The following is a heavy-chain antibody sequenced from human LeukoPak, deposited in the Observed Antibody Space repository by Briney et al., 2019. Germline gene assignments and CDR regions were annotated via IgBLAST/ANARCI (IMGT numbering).Heavy chain of an antibody. V-gene: IGHV4-61*02. CDR2: IYTSGST. Sequence: PSQTLSLTCTVSGGPISSGSYYWSWIRQPAGKGLEWIGRIYTSGSTNYNPSLKSRVTISVDTSKNQFSLKLSSVTAADTAVYYCARDLGSQSWGLYNWFDPWGQGTLVTVSS. D-gene: IGHD3-16*01. CDR1: GGPISSGSYY. J-gene: IGHJ5*02. CDR3: ARDLGSQSWGLYNWFDP.